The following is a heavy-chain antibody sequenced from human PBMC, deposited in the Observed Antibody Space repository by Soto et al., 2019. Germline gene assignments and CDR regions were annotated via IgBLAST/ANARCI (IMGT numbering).Heavy chain of an antibody. CDR3: AIQDCTNDVGLEAAVTVGGALES. D-gene: IGHD2-8*01. CDR1: GFTFRKFW. J-gene: IGHJ1*01. CDR2: ISSDGPTT. V-gene: IGHV3-74*01. Sequence: EVQLVQSGGGLAQPGKSLRLSCAASGFTFRKFWMHWVRQVPGKGPVWVSYISSDGPTTDYADSVKGRFTISRDNAKDTLYLQMDSLRAEDTAVYYCAIQDCTNDVGLEAAVTVGGALESWGQGTLVTVSS.